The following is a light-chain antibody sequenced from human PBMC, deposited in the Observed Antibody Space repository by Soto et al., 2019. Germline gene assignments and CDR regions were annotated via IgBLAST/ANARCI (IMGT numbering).Light chain of an antibody. Sequence: QSALTQPPSASGSPGQSVTISCTGTSSDVGGYKYVSWYQQHPGKAPKLIIYEVTKRPSGVPDRFSGSKSYNTASLTVSGLQAEDEADYYCSSYAASNSVLFGGGTKLTVL. V-gene: IGLV2-8*01. CDR2: EVT. CDR1: SSDVGGYKY. CDR3: SSYAASNSVL. J-gene: IGLJ2*01.